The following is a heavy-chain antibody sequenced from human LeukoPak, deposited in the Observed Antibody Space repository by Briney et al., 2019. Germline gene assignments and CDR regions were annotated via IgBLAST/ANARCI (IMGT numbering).Heavy chain of an antibody. Sequence: GGTLRFSCADSGFTFSTYWMSWLRLVPGKGLGWVANIKPDGSEKYYADSVKGRFSISRDNAKNSLYLQMNNLRAEDTAVYYCARTKNSGRYYYFDYWGPGTLVTVSS. CDR3: ARTKNSGRYYYFDY. CDR1: GFTFSTYW. V-gene: IGHV3-7*01. J-gene: IGHJ4*02. D-gene: IGHD3-22*01. CDR2: IKPDGSEK.